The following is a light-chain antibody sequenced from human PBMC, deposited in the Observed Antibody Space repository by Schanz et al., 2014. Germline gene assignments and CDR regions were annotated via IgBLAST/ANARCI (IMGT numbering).Light chain of an antibody. V-gene: IGKV1-17*01. CDR3: QQYNSYFRT. J-gene: IGKJ1*01. Sequence: IQLTQSPSSLSASVRDRVTITCRASQDISSYLGWYQQKPGKVPKRLIYAASSLQSGVPSRFSGSGSGTEFILTISSLQPEDFATYYCQQYNSYFRTFGQGTKVEIK. CDR1: QDISSY. CDR2: AAS.